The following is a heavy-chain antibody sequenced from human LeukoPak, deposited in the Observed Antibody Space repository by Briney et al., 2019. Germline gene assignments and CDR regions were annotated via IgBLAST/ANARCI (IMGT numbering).Heavy chain of an antibody. CDR3: ARVAFGEYDSDY. CDR1: GGTFSSYA. V-gene: IGHV1-69*05. D-gene: IGHD3-10*01. J-gene: IGHJ4*02. Sequence: ASVKVSCKASGGTFSSYAISWVRQAPGQGLECMGGIIPIFGTANYAQKFQGRVTITTDESTSTAYMELSSLRSEDTAVYYCARVAFGEYDSDYWGQGTLVTVSS. CDR2: IIPIFGTA.